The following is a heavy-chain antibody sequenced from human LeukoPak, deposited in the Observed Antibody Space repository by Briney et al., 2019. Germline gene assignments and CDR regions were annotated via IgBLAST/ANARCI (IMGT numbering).Heavy chain of an antibody. CDR1: GFTFGSYA. Sequence: GGSLRLSCAASGFTFGSYAMHWVRQAPGKGLESVSAISNDGGSTYYANSVKGRFTISRDNSKNMLYVQMGSLRPEDMAVYYCARSPGNYHGSQSHHYYMDVWGKGTTVTVSS. V-gene: IGHV3-64*01. CDR2: ISNDGGST. CDR3: ARSPGNYHGSQSHHYYMDV. J-gene: IGHJ6*03. D-gene: IGHD3-10*01.